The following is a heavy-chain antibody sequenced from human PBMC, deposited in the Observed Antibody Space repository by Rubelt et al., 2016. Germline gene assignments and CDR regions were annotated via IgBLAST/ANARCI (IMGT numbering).Heavy chain of an antibody. D-gene: IGHD2-21*02. Sequence: GGSISSYYWSWIRQPPGKGLEWIGYSSYSGSTNYNPSLKSRVTMSVDTSKNQFSLRLSSATAADTAVYYCVRYSTATMNHHWGQGALVTVSS. CDR2: SSYSGST. J-gene: IGHJ5*02. V-gene: IGHV4-59*08. CDR1: GGSISSYY. CDR3: VRYSTATMNHH.